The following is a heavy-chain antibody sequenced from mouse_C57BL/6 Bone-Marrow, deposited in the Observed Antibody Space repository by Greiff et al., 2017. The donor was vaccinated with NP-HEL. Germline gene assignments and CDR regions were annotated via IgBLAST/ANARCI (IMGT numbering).Heavy chain of an antibody. D-gene: IGHD1-1*01. CDR3: AATVSGDY. Sequence: VQLKQSGPGLVKPSQSLSLTCSVTGYSITSGYYWNWIRQFPGNKLEWMGYISYDGSNNYNPSLKNRISITRDTSKNQFFLTLNSVTTEDTATYYCAATVSGDYWGQGTTLTVSS. V-gene: IGHV3-6*01. J-gene: IGHJ2*01. CDR1: GYSITSGYY. CDR2: ISYDGSN.